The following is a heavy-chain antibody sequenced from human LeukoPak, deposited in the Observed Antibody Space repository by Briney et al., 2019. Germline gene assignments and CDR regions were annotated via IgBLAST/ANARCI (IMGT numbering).Heavy chain of an antibody. CDR3: AKDSSLGPSSGSYYNGPPWFDP. J-gene: IGHJ5*02. Sequence: GGSLRLSCAASGFTFSSYAMSWVRQAPGKGLEWVSAISGSGGSTYYADSVKGRFTISRDSSKNTLYLQMNSLRAEDTAVYYCAKDSSLGPSSGSYYNGPPWFDPWGQGTLVTVSS. D-gene: IGHD3-10*01. CDR2: ISGSGGST. V-gene: IGHV3-23*01. CDR1: GFTFSSYA.